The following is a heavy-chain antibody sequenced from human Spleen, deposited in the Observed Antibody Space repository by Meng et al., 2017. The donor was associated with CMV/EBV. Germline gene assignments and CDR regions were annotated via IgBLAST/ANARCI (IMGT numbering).Heavy chain of an antibody. J-gene: IGHJ4*02. CDR1: GFSFNRYW. CDR2: IYSGGGT. D-gene: IGHD3-22*01. CDR3: ARATYYDVLADY. V-gene: IGHV3-53*01. Sequence: GESLKISCVASGFSFNRYWMTWVRQAPGKGLEWVSVIYSGGGTYYADSVKGRFTISRDNSKNTLYLQMNSLRAEDTAVYYCARATYYDVLADYWGQGTLVTVSS.